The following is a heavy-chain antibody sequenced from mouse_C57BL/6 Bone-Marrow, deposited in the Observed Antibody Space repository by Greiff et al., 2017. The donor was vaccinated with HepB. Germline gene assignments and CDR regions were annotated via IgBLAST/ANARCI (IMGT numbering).Heavy chain of an antibody. D-gene: IGHD1-1*01. J-gene: IGHJ1*03. Sequence: QVQLQQPGAELVMPGASVKLSCKASGYTFTSYWMHWVKQRPGQGLEWIGEIDPSDSYTNYNQKFKGKSTLTVDKSSSTAYMQLSSLTSEDSAVYYGARGGTVVGGGYFDVWGTGTTVTVSS. CDR1: GYTFTSYW. CDR2: IDPSDSYT. V-gene: IGHV1-69*01. CDR3: ARGGTVVGGGYFDV.